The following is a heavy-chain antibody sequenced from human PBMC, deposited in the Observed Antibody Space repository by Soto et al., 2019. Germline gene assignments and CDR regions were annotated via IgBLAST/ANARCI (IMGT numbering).Heavy chain of an antibody. CDR2: FDPEDGET. D-gene: IGHD3-22*01. V-gene: IGHV1-24*01. J-gene: IGHJ4*02. Sequence: XSVKVACTVSGYPLTELSMHWVRQSPGKGLEWMGGFDPEDGETIYAQKFQGRVTMTEDTSTDTAYMELSSLRSEDTAVYYCATGTVDSYDVKYYFDYWGQGTLVTVSS. CDR1: GYPLTELS. CDR3: ATGTVDSYDVKYYFDY.